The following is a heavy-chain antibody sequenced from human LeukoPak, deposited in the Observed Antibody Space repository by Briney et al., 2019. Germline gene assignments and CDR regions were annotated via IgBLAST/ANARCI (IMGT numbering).Heavy chain of an antibody. CDR2: INPNSGGT. CDR1: GYTFTGYY. CDR3: ARAPAGYSSGRKREFDY. V-gene: IGHV1-2*02. D-gene: IGHD6-19*01. Sequence: ASVKVSCKASGYTFTGYYMHWVRQAPGQGLEWMGWINPNSGGTNYAQKFQGRVTMTRDTSISTAYMELSRLRSDDTAVYYCARAPAGYSSGRKREFDYWGQGTLVTVSS. J-gene: IGHJ4*02.